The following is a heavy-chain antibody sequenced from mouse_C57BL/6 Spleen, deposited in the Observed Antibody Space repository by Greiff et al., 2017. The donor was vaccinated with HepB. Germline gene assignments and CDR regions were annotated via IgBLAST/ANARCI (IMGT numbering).Heavy chain of an antibody. Sequence: EVQVVESEGGLVQPGSSMKLSCTASGFTFSDYYMAWVRQVPEKGLEWVANINYDGSSTYYLDPLKSRFIISRDNAKNILYLQMSSLKSEDTATYYCARERDYYGSSGYFDDWGKGTTVTVSS. CDR2: INYDGSST. CDR3: ARERDYYGSSGYFDD. D-gene: IGHD1-1*01. V-gene: IGHV5-16*01. J-gene: IGHJ1*03. CDR1: GFTFSDYY.